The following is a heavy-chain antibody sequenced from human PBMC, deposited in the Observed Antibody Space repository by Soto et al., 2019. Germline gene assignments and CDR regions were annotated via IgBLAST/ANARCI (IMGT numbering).Heavy chain of an antibody. Sequence: GGSLRLSCVVSGFNFGGYTMTWVRQAPGKGLEWVSSISSESTYIHYADAVKGRFTISRDNAKKSVYLQMNRLRIDDTALYFCASAMTLGWSPQGSWGQGTPVTVSS. CDR3: ASAMTLGWSPQGS. V-gene: IGHV3-21*04. CDR1: GFNFGGYT. D-gene: IGHD3-3*01. J-gene: IGHJ4*02. CDR2: ISSESTYI.